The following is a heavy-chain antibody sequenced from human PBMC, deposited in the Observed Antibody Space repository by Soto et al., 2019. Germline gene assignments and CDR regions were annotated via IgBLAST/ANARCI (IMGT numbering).Heavy chain of an antibody. CDR2: IRPYNGNK. Sequence: QVQLVQSGAEVKKPGASVKVSCKASGYTFTSYGISWVRQAPGQGLEWMGWIRPYNGNKNYAQKLKGRVTINTDTSKITAYMELRSLRSDDTAVYYCARDAPPEDYRSQGTLVTVSP. CDR1: GYTFTSYG. V-gene: IGHV1-18*01. CDR3: ARDAPPEDY. J-gene: IGHJ4*02.